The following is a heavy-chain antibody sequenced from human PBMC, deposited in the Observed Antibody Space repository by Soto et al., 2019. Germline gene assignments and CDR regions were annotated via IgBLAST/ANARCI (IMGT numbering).Heavy chain of an antibody. J-gene: IGHJ3*02. CDR2: IYDRGSS. V-gene: IGHV4-31*03. Sequence: QVQLLESGPGLVKPSQTLSLTCTVSGGSISRSAFYWSWIRQRPGKGLEWITYIYDRGSSYYSPSLKSRAPISVDTSKNQFSLKLSSVTAADTAMYYCARRSSLKDAFDIWGQGTMVTVSA. CDR3: ARRSSLKDAFDI. CDR1: GGSISRSAFY.